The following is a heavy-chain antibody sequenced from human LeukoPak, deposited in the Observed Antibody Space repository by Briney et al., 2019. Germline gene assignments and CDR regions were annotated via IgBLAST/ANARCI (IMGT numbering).Heavy chain of an antibody. Sequence: GGSLRLSCAASGFTFSSYAMSWVRQAPGKGLEWVSAISGSGGSTYYADPVKGRFTISRDNSKNTLYLQMNSLRAEDTAVYYCAKGIVAAGSYYGMDVWGQGTTVTVSS. V-gene: IGHV3-23*01. J-gene: IGHJ6*02. CDR1: GFTFSSYA. D-gene: IGHD6-13*01. CDR3: AKGIVAAGSYYGMDV. CDR2: ISGSGGST.